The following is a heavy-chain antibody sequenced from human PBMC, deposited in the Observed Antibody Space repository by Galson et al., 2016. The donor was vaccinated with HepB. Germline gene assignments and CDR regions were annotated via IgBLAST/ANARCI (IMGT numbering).Heavy chain of an antibody. CDR2: IYWDDHE. Sequence: PALVKPTQTLTLTCTFSGFSLSTSAVGVGWIRQAPGKAPEWLAFIYWDDHEHYSPSLESRLTITKDTSKNQVVLTMTNMDPVDTGTYYCARGSGWLLDRWGQGTLVTVSS. V-gene: IGHV2-5*02. D-gene: IGHD6-19*01. CDR1: GFSLSTSAVG. J-gene: IGHJ5*02. CDR3: ARGSGWLLDR.